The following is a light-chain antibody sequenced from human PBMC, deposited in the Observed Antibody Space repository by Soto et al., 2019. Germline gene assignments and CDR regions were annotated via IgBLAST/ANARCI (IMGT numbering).Light chain of an antibody. J-gene: IGKJ4*01. Sequence: DIQMTQSPSSLPASVGDRVTITCRASQGISNYLAWYQQKPGKVPELLIYPASTLQSGVPSRFSGSGSGTDFTLTISSLQPEDVATYYCQKYNHAPTFGGGTKVEIK. CDR1: QGISNY. V-gene: IGKV1-27*01. CDR2: PAS. CDR3: QKYNHAPT.